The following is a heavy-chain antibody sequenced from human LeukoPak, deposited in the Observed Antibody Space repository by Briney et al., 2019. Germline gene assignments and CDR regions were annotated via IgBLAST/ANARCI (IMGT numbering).Heavy chain of an antibody. V-gene: IGHV5-51*01. CDR2: IYPGDSDT. CDR3: ALNWNFDY. D-gene: IGHD1-20*01. CDR1: GYSFTTYW. Sequence: GESLKISCKGSGYSFTTYWIGWVRQMPGKGLEWMGVIYPGDSDTKYSPSFQGQVTISADKSINTAYLQWSSLKASDTAMYYCALNWNFDYWGQGTLVAVSS. J-gene: IGHJ4*02.